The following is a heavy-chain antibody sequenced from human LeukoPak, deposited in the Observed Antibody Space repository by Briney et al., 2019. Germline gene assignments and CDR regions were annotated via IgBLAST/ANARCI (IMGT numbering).Heavy chain of an antibody. Sequence: GGSLRLSCAASGFTFSSYGMHWVRQAPGKGLEWVAVISYDGSNKYYADSVKGRFTISRDNAKNSLYLQMNSLRAEDTAVYYCARDRSFVAVAHDAFDIWGQGTMVTVSS. V-gene: IGHV3-30*03. CDR2: ISYDGSNK. D-gene: IGHD6-19*01. J-gene: IGHJ3*02. CDR1: GFTFSSYG. CDR3: ARDRSFVAVAHDAFDI.